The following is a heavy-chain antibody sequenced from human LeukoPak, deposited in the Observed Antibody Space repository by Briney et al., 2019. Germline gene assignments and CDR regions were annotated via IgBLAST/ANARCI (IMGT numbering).Heavy chain of an antibody. V-gene: IGHV3-7*01. Sequence: GGSQRLSCAASGFTFNNYWMSWVRQAPGKGLEWVANIKEDGTTKYYVDSVKGRFTISRDNAKNSVYLQMDSLRAEDMVVYYCARIGYSSSSFDYWGQGTLVTVSS. J-gene: IGHJ4*02. CDR1: GFTFNNYW. CDR2: IKEDGTTK. D-gene: IGHD6-6*01. CDR3: ARIGYSSSSFDY.